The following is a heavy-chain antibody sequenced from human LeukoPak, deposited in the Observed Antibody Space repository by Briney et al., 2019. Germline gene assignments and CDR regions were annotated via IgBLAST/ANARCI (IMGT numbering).Heavy chain of an antibody. D-gene: IGHD6-19*01. CDR2: INHSGST. CDR3: ARDSGWFYYMDV. V-gene: IGHV4-39*07. CDR1: GGSISSSSYY. Sequence: SETLSLTCTVSGGSISSSSYYWSWIRQPPGKGLEWIGEINHSGSTNYNPSLKSRVTISVDTSKNQFSLKLSSVTAADTAVYYCARDSGWFYYMDVWGKGTTVTVSS. J-gene: IGHJ6*03.